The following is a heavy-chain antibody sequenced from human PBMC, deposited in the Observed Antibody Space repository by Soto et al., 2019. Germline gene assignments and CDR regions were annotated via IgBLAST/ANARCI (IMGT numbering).Heavy chain of an antibody. CDR2: IYYSGST. Sequence: QVQLQESGPGLVKPSQTLSLTCTVSGCSISSGDYYWSWIRQPPGKGLEWIGYIYYSGSTYYNPSRKSRVTLSVDTSENQFALKLSSVTAADTAVYYCARASPVVTDVWGQGTTVTVSS. J-gene: IGHJ6*02. CDR1: GCSISSGDYY. V-gene: IGHV4-30-4*01. D-gene: IGHD5-18*01. CDR3: ARASPVVTDV.